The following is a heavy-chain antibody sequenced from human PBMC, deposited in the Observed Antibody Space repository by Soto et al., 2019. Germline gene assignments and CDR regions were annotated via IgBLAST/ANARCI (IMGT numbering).Heavy chain of an antibody. Sequence: QVQLQESGPGLVKPSETLSLTCTVSGDSISDYYWSWIRQPPGKGLEWIGYIYYSGSTNYNPSLKDRLTISVDTSNNQFSLKLSSVTAADTAVYYCARARWLVGYYYYYALDVWGQGTTVTVSS. CDR2: IYYSGST. D-gene: IGHD6-19*01. V-gene: IGHV4-59*01. J-gene: IGHJ6*02. CDR1: GDSISDYY. CDR3: ARARWLVGYYYYYALDV.